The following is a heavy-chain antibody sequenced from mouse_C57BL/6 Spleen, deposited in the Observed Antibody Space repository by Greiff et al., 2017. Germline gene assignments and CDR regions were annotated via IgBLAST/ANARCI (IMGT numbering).Heavy chain of an antibody. V-gene: IGHV1-4*01. CDR2: INPSSGYT. D-gene: IGHD2-5*01. J-gene: IGHJ3*01. CDR1: GYTFTSYT. CDR3: AREDSNYVRFAY. Sequence: QVQLKQPGAELARPGASVKMSCKASGYTFTSYTMHWVKQRPGQGLEWIGYINPSSGYTKYNQKFKDKATLTADKSSSTAYMQLSSLTSEDSAVYYCAREDSNYVRFAYWGQGTLVTVSA.